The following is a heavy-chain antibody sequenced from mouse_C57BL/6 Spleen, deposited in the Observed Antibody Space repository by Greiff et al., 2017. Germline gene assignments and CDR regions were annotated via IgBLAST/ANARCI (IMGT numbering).Heavy chain of an antibody. CDR1: GYSITSGYY. J-gene: IGHJ1*03. D-gene: IGHD2-5*01. Sequence: EVQRVESGPGLVKPSQSLSLTCSVTGYSITSGYYWNWIRQFPGNKLEWMGYISYDGSNNYNPSLKNRISITLDTSTNTSFLKMNTVTTKAADTYYYARENAYNSNGDWYFDVWGKGTTVTVSA. V-gene: IGHV3-6*01. CDR2: ISYDGSN. CDR3: ARENAYNSNGDWYFDV.